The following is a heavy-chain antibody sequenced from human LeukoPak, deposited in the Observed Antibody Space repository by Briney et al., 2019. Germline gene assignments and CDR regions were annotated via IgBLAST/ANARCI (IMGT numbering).Heavy chain of an antibody. J-gene: IGHJ4*02. CDR3: ARNGDYVEAPDY. CDR1: GFTFSSYG. D-gene: IGHD4-17*01. CDR2: IRYDGSNK. V-gene: IGHV3-30*02. Sequence: GGSLRLSCAASGFTFSSYGMHWVRQAPGKGLEWVAFIRYDGSNKYYADSVKGRFTISRDNSKNTLYLQMNSLRAEDTAVYYCARNGDYVEAPDYWGQGTLVTVSS.